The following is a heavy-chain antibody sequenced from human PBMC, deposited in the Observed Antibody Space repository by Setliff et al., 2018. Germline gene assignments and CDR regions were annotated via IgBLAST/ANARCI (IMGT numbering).Heavy chain of an antibody. J-gene: IGHJ6*03. CDR2: IDTSSSYI. CDR1: GFTFSTYT. CDR3: ARGIHYDFWSGYSPYYMDV. V-gene: IGHV3-21*01. D-gene: IGHD3-3*01. Sequence: PGGSLRLSCAASGFTFSTYTMNWVRQAPGKGLEWVSSIDTSSSYIYYADSVKGRFTISRDNAENSLYLQMNSLRAEDAAVYYCARGIHYDFWSGYSPYYMDVWGKGTTVTVSS.